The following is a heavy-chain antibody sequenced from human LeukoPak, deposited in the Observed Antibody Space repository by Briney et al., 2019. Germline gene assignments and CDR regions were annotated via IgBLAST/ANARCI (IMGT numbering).Heavy chain of an antibody. CDR1: GGSISSSSYY. J-gene: IGHJ4*02. D-gene: IGHD1-26*01. V-gene: IGHV4-39*01. CDR3: ATSSGSYYY. CDR2: MYYSGST. Sequence: TSETLSLTCTVSGGSISSSSYYWGWIRQPPGKGLEWIGSMYYSGSTYYNPSLKSRVTISVDTSKNQFSLKLSSVTAADTAVYYCATSSGSYYYWGQGTLVTASS.